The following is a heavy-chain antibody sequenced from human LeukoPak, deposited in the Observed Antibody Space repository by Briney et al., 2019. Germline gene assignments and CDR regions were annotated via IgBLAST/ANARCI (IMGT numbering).Heavy chain of an antibody. V-gene: IGHV3-23*01. D-gene: IGHD6-19*01. CDR1: GFTFNTYA. CDR2: ISGSGDST. Sequence: GALRLSCVASGFTFNTYAMNWVRQAPGKGLEWVSGISGSGDSTYYAGSVKGRFTISRDNSKNTLYLQMNSLRAEDTAIYYCAMFYIAVAGQHDYWGQGTLVTVSS. CDR3: AMFYIAVAGQHDY. J-gene: IGHJ4*02.